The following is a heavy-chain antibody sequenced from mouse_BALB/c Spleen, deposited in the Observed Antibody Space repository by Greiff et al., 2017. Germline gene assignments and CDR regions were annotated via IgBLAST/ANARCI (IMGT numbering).Heavy chain of an antibody. Sequence: QVQLQQSAAELARPGASVKMSCKASGYTFTSYTMHWVKQRPGQGLEWIGYINPSSGYTEYNQKFKDKTTLTADKSSSTAYMQLSSLTSEDSAVYYCARDGKYGNYVAMDYWGQGTSVTVSS. V-gene: IGHV1-4*02. CDR3: ARDGKYGNYVAMDY. J-gene: IGHJ4*01. CDR1: GYTFTSYT. D-gene: IGHD2-10*02. CDR2: INPSSGYT.